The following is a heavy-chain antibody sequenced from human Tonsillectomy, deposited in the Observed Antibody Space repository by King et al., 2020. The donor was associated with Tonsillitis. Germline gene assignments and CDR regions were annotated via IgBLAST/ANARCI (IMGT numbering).Heavy chain of an antibody. V-gene: IGHV4-30-2*01. Sequence: QLQESGSGLVKPSQTLSLTCAVSGGSISSGGYSWSWIRQPPGKGLEWIGYIYHSGSTYYNPSLKSRVTISVDRSKNQFSLKLSSGTAADTAVYYCARRGYSYGPHYYYGMDVWGQGTTVTVSS. CDR1: GGSISSGGYS. D-gene: IGHD5-18*01. CDR2: IYHSGST. CDR3: ARRGYSYGPHYYYGMDV. J-gene: IGHJ6*02.